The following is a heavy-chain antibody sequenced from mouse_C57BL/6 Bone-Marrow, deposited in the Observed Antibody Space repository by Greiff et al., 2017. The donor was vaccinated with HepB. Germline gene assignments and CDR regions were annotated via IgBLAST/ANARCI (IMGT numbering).Heavy chain of an antibody. CDR3: AREGIYYGSSPYCAMDY. D-gene: IGHD1-1*01. J-gene: IGHJ4*01. Sequence: VQLQQPGAELVKPGASVKLSCKASGYTFTSYWMQWVKQRPGQGLEWIGEIDPSDSYTNYNQKFKGKATLTVDTSSSTAYMQLSRLTAEDSAVYYCAREGIYYGSSPYCAMDYWGQGTSVTVSS. CDR2: IDPSDSYT. V-gene: IGHV1-50*01. CDR1: GYTFTSYW.